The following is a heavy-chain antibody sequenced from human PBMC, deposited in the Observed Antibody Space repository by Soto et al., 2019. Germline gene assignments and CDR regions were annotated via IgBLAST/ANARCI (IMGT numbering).Heavy chain of an antibody. CDR3: ARASLRYLDLVDY. V-gene: IGHV1-46*01. J-gene: IGHJ4*02. CDR2: INPSGGST. D-gene: IGHD3-9*01. CDR1: GYTFTSYY. Sequence: GASVKVSCKASGYTFTSYYMHWVRQAPGQGLEWMAMINPSGGSTTYAQKFQGRVTVTRDTSTSTVQMELSSLRSEDTAVYYCARASLRYLDLVDYWGQGTLVTVSS.